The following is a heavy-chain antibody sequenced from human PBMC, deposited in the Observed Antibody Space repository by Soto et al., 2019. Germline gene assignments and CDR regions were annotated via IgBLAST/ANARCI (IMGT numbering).Heavy chain of an antibody. CDR1: GFSLSTSGVG. CDR3: AHPYGSGGWNWFDP. V-gene: IGHV2-5*02. Sequence: QITLKESGPTLVKPTQTLTLTCTFSGFSLSTSGVGVGWIRQPPGKALEWLALSYWDDDKRYSTSLKSRLTITKDTSKNQVVLTMTNMDPVDTATYYCAHPYGSGGWNWFDPWGQGNLVNGSS. D-gene: IGHD3-10*01. CDR2: SYWDDDK. J-gene: IGHJ5*02.